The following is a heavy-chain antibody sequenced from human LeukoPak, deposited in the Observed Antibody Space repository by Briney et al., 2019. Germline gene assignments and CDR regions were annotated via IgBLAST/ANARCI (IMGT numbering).Heavy chain of an antibody. Sequence: PGGSLRLSCAASGFTFSSYGMHWVRKAPGKGLEWVAVISYDGSNKYYADSVKGRFTISRDNSKNTLYLQMNSLRAEDTAMYYCAKDLSPLRVVTPYYYYGMDVWGQGTTVTVPS. CDR1: GFTFSSYG. J-gene: IGHJ6*02. D-gene: IGHD4-23*01. CDR3: AKDLSPLRVVTPYYYYGMDV. V-gene: IGHV3-30*18. CDR2: ISYDGSNK.